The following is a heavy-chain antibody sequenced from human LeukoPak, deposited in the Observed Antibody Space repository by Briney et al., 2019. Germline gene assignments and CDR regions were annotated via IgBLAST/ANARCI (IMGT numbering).Heavy chain of an antibody. CDR1: GGSISSSSYY. CDR2: IYYSGST. Sequence: PSETLSLTCTVSGGSISSSSYYWGWIRQPPGKGLEWIGSIYYSGSTYYNPSLKSRVTISVDTSKNQFSLKLSSVTAADTAVYYCARSYSGYAPDYWGQGTLVTVSS. V-gene: IGHV4-39*07. J-gene: IGHJ4*02. D-gene: IGHD5-12*01. CDR3: ARSYSGYAPDY.